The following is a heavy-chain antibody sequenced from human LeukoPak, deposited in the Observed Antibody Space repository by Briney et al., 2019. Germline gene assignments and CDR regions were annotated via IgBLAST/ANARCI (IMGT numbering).Heavy chain of an antibody. D-gene: IGHD3-22*01. CDR3: ARAHSSGRYFDF. V-gene: IGHV3-21*01. CDR2: ISGSSTYR. J-gene: IGHJ4*02. Sequence: PGGSLRLSCAASGFTFSSYSMNWVRRAPGKGLEWVSSISGSSTYRDYADSVKGRFTISRDNAKNALYLQMDSLRPEDTAVYYCARAHSSGRYFDFWGQGTLVTVSS. CDR1: GFTFSSYS.